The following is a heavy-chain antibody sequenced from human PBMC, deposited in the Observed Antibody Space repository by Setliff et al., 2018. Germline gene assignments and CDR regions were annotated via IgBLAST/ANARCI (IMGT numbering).Heavy chain of an antibody. J-gene: IGHJ4*02. CDR1: DDSISSRHYY. D-gene: IGHD1-1*01. CDR3: ARTGTYRYFDY. V-gene: IGHV4-39*01. Sequence: PSETLSLTCTVSDDSISSRHYYWGWIRQPPGKGLEWIGRIYYRGDTYYNASLKGRLTISVDTAQNQFSLRLTSVTAADTAVYYCARTGTYRYFDYWGQGALVTVSS. CDR2: IYYRGDT.